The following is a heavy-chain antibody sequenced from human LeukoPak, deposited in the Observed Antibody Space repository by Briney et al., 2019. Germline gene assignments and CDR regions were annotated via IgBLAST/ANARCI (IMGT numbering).Heavy chain of an antibody. CDR1: XYSFTXYW. Sequence: LKISCEGXXYSFTXYWIGWGRRMPGKGLEWMGIIYPGDSDTRDSPSFQGEVTISADKSISTAYLQWSSLKASDTAMYYCARRHCSSTSCYFDHWGQGTLVTVSS. J-gene: IGHJ5*02. CDR2: IYPGDSDT. CDR3: ARRHCSSTSCYFDH. D-gene: IGHD2-2*01. V-gene: IGHV5-51*01.